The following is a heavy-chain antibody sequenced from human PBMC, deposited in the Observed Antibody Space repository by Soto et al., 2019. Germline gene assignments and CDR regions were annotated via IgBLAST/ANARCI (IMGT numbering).Heavy chain of an antibody. J-gene: IGHJ6*02. D-gene: IGHD3-10*01. CDR1: GGSISSSSYY. CDR3: ARLPMVRGVINDYYYYYGMDV. V-gene: IGHV4-39*01. CDR2: IYYSGST. Sequence: PSQTLSLTCTVSGGSISSSSYYWGWIRQPPGKGLEWIGSIYYSGSTYYNPSLKSRVTISVDTSKNQFSLKLSSVTAADTAVYYCARLPMVRGVINDYYYYYGMDVWGQGTTVTVSS.